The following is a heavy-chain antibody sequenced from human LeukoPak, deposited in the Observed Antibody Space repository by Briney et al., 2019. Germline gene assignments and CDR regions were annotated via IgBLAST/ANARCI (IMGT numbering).Heavy chain of an antibody. V-gene: IGHV3-23*01. CDR3: AKEGGLQSLPYTWFDP. CDR2: ISGFAGSI. J-gene: IGHJ5*02. D-gene: IGHD5-24*01. Sequence: GGSLRLSCAASGFTFSSFAMSWVRQAPEEGLEWVSSISGFAGSIYYADSVKGRFTISRDNSKNTLYLLMTSLRAEDTALYYCAKEGGLQSLPYTWFDPWGQGTLVTVST. CDR1: GFTFSSFA.